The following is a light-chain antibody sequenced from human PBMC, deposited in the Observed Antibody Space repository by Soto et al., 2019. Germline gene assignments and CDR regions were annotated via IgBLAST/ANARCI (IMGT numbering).Light chain of an antibody. Sequence: QSVLTQPPSVSGAPGQRVTISCTGSSSNIGAGYDVHWYQQLPGTAPKLLIYGNSNRPSGVPDRFSGSKSGTSASLAITGRQAEDEADYCCQSYGSSLVGVFGGGTKLTVL. V-gene: IGLV1-40*01. CDR3: QSYGSSLVGV. CDR2: GNS. CDR1: SSNIGAGYD. J-gene: IGLJ2*01.